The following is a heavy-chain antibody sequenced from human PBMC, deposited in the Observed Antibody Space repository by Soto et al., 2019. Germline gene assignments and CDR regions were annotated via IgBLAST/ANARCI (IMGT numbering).Heavy chain of an antibody. V-gene: IGHV4-59*01. CDR2: IYHTGTT. D-gene: IGHD3-16*01. CDR1: GSSMSDYY. J-gene: IGHJ4*02. Sequence: QVQLQESGPGLVKPSGTLSLTCHVSGSSMSDYYWSWIRQSPGKGLEWFGYIYHTGTTNYNPSLKSRVSMSIDTSSHQFSRRVRSATAADTAVYFCTRVPLDYTDGPDFWGQGTLVTVSS. CDR3: TRVPLDYTDGPDF.